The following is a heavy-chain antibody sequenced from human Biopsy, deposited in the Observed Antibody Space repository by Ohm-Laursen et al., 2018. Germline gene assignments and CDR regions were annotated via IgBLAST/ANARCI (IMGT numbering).Heavy chain of an antibody. CDR2: ISPKSGGT. CDR3: ALQSVAQMKNFDY. Sequence: ASVKVSCKASGFSFTGYYIHLVRQAPGQGLEWMGWISPKSGGTNYAQKFQGNITMTKNTSMSTAYMEMSRLRSDDTAVYYCALQSVAQMKNFDYWGQGTLVTASS. V-gene: IGHV1-2*02. J-gene: IGHJ4*02. D-gene: IGHD6-19*01. CDR1: GFSFTGYY.